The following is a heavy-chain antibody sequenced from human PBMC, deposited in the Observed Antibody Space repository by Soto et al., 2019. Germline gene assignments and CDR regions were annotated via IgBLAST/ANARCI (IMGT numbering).Heavy chain of an antibody. V-gene: IGHV4-34*01. CDR1: GGSFSGYY. D-gene: IGHD3-10*01. CDR3: ARSLSGRYYGSGSYLV. CDR2: INHSGST. Sequence: SETLSLTCAVYGGSFSGYYWSWIRQPPGKGLEWIGEINHSGSTNYNPSLKSRVTISVDTSKNQFSLKLSSVTAADTAVYYCARSLSGRYYGSGSYLVWGQGTLVTVSS. J-gene: IGHJ4*02.